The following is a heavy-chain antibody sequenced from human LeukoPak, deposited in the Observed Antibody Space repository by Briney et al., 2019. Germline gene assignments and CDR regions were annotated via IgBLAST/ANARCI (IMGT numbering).Heavy chain of an antibody. CDR1: GFTFDDYA. Sequence: GGSLRLSCAASGFTFDDYAMHWVRQAPGKGLEWVSVISWNSGTIAYADSVKGRFTISRDNAKNSLYLQMNSLRAEDTAMYYCARDSAGNDYWGQGTLVTVSS. V-gene: IGHV3-9*01. CDR3: ARDSAGNDY. J-gene: IGHJ4*02. D-gene: IGHD6-13*01. CDR2: ISWNSGTI.